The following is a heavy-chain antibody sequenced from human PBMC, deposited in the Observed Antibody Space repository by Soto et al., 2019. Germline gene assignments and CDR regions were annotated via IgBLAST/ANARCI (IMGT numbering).Heavy chain of an antibody. D-gene: IGHD2-15*01. J-gene: IGHJ4*02. V-gene: IGHV1-69*13. Sequence: SVKVSCKASGGTFSSYAISWVRQAPGQGLEWMGGIIPIFGTANYAQKFQGRVTITADESTSTAYMELSSLRSEDTAVYYCARLPVGYCSGGSCSPKYYFDYWGQGTLVTSPQ. CDR3: ARLPVGYCSGGSCSPKYYFDY. CDR1: GGTFSSYA. CDR2: IIPIFGTA.